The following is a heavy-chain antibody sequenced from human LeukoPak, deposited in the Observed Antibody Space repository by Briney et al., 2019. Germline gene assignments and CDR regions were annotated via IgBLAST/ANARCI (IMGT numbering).Heavy chain of an antibody. CDR2: INNDGSTT. CDR3: ARVSGPGMNEYFHL. V-gene: IGHV3-74*01. CDR1: GFTFSEAW. D-gene: IGHD3-10*01. Sequence: GGSLRPSCAASGFTFSEAWMHWVRQAPGKGLVWVSRINNDGSTTRYADSVKGRFTISRDNAKNTLYLQTNSLRAEDTAVYYCARVSGPGMNEYFHLWGQGTLVTVSS. J-gene: IGHJ1*01.